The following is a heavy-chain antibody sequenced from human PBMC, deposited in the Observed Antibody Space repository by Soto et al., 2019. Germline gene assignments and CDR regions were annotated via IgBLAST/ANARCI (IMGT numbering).Heavy chain of an antibody. V-gene: IGHV3-48*04. J-gene: IGHJ6*02. Sequence: XXSLRLVCVGCGFTFRRYRVHWVRQSPGKGLEWLSSIDKSGTSRYYADSVKGRFTISRDNAKNSLYLQMNSLRAEDTALYYCAKGRSYYYCYGVDVWGQGTTVTVSS. CDR2: IDKSGTSR. CDR3: AKGRSYYYCYGVDV. CDR1: GFTFRRYR.